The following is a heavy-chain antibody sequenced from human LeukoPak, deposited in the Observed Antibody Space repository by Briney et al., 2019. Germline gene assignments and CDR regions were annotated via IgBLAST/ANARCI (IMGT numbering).Heavy chain of an antibody. CDR2: INPNSGVT. J-gene: IGHJ1*01. CDR1: GYIFTSYY. D-gene: IGHD3-22*01. CDR3: ARALYYDSSGYYSSSYYYFQH. Sequence: ASVKVSCKASGYIFTSYYIHWVRQAPGQGLEWMGWINPNSGVTNYAQKFQGRVTMTRDTSISTAYMELSRLRSDDTAEYYCARALYYDSSGYYSSSYYYFQHWGQGTLVTVSS. V-gene: IGHV1-2*02.